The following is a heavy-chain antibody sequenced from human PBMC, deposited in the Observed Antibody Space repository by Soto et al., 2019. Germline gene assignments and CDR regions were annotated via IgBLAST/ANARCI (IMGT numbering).Heavy chain of an antibody. V-gene: IGHV3-23*01. D-gene: IGHD4-17*01. CDR3: AKDLLYGDYVNYYCGMDV. CDR2: ISGSGGST. CDR1: GFTFSSYA. Sequence: GGSLRLSCAASGFTFSSYAMSWVRQAPGKGLEWVSAISGSGGSTYYADSVKGRFTISRDNSKNTLYLQMNSLRAEDTAVYYCAKDLLYGDYVNYYCGMDVWGQGTTVTSP. J-gene: IGHJ6*02.